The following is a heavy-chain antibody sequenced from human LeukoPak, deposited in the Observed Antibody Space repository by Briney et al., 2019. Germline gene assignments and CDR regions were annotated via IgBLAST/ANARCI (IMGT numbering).Heavy chain of an antibody. V-gene: IGHV3-9*01. CDR3: AKVRGYSYGDAFDI. CDR2: ISWNSGSI. D-gene: IGHD5-18*01. CDR1: GLTFDDYA. Sequence: PGRSLRLSCAASGLTFDDYAMHWVRQAPGKGLEWVSGISWNSGSIGYADSVKGRFTISRDNAKNSLYLQMNSLRAEDTALYYCAKVRGYSYGDAFDIWGQGTMVTVSS. J-gene: IGHJ3*02.